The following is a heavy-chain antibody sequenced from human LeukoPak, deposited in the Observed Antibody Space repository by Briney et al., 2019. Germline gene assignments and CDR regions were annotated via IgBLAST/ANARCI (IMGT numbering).Heavy chain of an antibody. CDR3: AKEYYYDSSGYYYGLSDY. CDR1: GFTVSSNS. V-gene: IGHV3-23*01. D-gene: IGHD3-22*01. J-gene: IGHJ4*02. Sequence: GGSLRLSCTVSGFTVSSNSMSWVRQAPGKGLEWVSAISGSGGSTYYADSVKGRFTISRDNSKNTLYLQMNSLRAEDTAVYYCAKEYYYDSSGYYYGLSDYWGRGTLVTVSS. CDR2: ISGSGGST.